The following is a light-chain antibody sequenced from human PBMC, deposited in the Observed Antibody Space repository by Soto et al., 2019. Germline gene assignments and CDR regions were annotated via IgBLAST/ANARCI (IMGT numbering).Light chain of an antibody. CDR3: SSYTSSSIDYV. CDR1: SSDVGGYNY. V-gene: IGLV2-14*01. J-gene: IGLJ1*01. CDR2: EVS. Sequence: QSALTQPASVSGSPGQSITISCTGTSSDVGGYNYVSWYQQHPGKAPKLMIYEVSNRPSGVSNRFSGSKSGNTASLTISGLQADDDADYYCSSYTSSSIDYVFGTWTKLTVL.